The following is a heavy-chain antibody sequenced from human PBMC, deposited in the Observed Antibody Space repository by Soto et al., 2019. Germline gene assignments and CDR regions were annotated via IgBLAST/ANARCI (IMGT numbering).Heavy chain of an antibody. CDR1: GFTFTSYA. V-gene: IGHV3-23*01. CDR2: IGTRTGDL. Sequence: GGSLRLSCAASGFTFTSYAMTWVRQGPGKGLEWVSSIGTRTGDLLYADSVKGRFTISRDNSINTLFLQMNSLRTEDTAIYYCAKRSPSGTYYFDFRGQGPLVTVSS. D-gene: IGHD1-26*01. J-gene: IGHJ4*02. CDR3: AKRSPSGTYYFDF.